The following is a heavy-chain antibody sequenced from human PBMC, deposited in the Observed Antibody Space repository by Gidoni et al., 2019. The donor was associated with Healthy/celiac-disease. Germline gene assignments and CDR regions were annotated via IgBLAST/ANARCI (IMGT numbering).Heavy chain of an antibody. CDR1: GLSFSSHP. J-gene: IGHJ6*02. CDR2: ISYDGSNK. Sequence: QVQLVETGGGVVQPGRSLRLSCAAPGLSFSSHPLPWVRQAPGKGLEWVAVISYDGSNKYYADSVKGRFTISRDNSKNTLYLQMNSLRAEDTAVYYCARDRARGNNHPFYYYYGMDVWGQGTTVTVSS. D-gene: IGHD1-20*01. V-gene: IGHV3-30-3*01. CDR3: ARDRARGNNHPFYYYYGMDV.